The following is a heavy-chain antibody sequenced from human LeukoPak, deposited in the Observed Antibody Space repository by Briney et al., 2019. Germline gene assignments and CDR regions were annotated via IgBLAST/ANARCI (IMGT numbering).Heavy chain of an antibody. J-gene: IGHJ4*02. D-gene: IGHD2-2*01. CDR3: TRDPGRCTSTSCYPDY. CDR1: GFPFNTYV. CDR2: ISSDGTYT. Sequence: GGSLRLSCAASGFPFNTYVMSWVRQAPGKGLVWVSRISSDGTYTNYADSVRGRFTISRDNAKNTLYLQMNSLRAEDTAVYYCTRDPGRCTSTSCYPDYWGQGTLVTVSS. V-gene: IGHV3-74*01.